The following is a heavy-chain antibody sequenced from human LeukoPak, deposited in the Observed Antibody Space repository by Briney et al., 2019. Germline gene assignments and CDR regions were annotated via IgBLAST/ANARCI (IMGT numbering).Heavy chain of an antibody. CDR1: GFTFSSYS. V-gene: IGHV3-30*02. D-gene: IGHD3-3*01. J-gene: IGHJ5*02. Sequence: GGSLRLSCAASGFTFSSYSMHWVRQAPGKGLEWVAFIRYDGRNKYYVDSVKGRFTISRDNSKNTLDLQMNSLRTDDTAVYYCARDLRESIFGVVIIERGKGFDPWGQGTLVTVSS. CDR2: IRYDGRNK. CDR3: ARDLRESIFGVVIIERGKGFDP.